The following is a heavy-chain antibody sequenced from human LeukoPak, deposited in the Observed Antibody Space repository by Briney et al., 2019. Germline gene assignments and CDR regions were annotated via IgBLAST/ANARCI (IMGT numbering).Heavy chain of an antibody. V-gene: IGHV3-11*01. CDR1: GFTFSDYY. CDR3: ASGGDYVWGSYRPKFDY. D-gene: IGHD3-16*02. CDR2: ISSSGSTM. Sequence: GGSLRLSCAASGFTFSDYYMGWIRQTPRKGLEWVSYISSSGSTMFYADSVKGRFTISRDNAKNSLYLQLHSLRAEDTAVYYCASGGDYVWGSYRPKFDYWGQGTLVTVSS. J-gene: IGHJ4*02.